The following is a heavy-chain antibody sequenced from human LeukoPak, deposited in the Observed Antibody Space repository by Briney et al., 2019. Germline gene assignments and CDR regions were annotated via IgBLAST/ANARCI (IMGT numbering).Heavy chain of an antibody. CDR2: MNPNSGNT. Sequence: ASVKVSCKASGYTFTSYEINWVRQATGQGLEWMGWMNPNSGNTGYAQKFQGRVTMTRNTSIGTAYLELGSLSSDDTAVYYCARRDCGGGSCFRFLSLDFDYWGQGTLVTVSS. J-gene: IGHJ4*02. D-gene: IGHD2-15*01. V-gene: IGHV1-8*01. CDR3: ARRDCGGGSCFRFLSLDFDY. CDR1: GYTFTSYE.